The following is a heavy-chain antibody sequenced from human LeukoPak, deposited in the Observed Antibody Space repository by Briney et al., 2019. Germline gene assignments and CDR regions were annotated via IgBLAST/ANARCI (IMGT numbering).Heavy chain of an antibody. CDR3: ARVGGGGYSYGYFDY. CDR2: ICHSGST. J-gene: IGHJ4*02. D-gene: IGHD5-18*01. V-gene: IGHV4-30-2*01. CDR1: GGSISSGGYS. Sequence: PSETLSLTCAVSGGSISSGGYSWSWIRQPPGKGLEWIGYICHSGSTYYNPSLKSRVTISVDRSKNQFSLKLSSVTAADTAVYYCARVGGGGYSYGYFDYWGQGTLVTVSS.